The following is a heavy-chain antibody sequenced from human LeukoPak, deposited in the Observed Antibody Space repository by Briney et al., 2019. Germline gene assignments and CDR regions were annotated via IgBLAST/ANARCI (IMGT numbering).Heavy chain of an antibody. CDR3: AKGVGATHDAFDI. V-gene: IGHV3-30*18. Sequence: GGSLRLSCAASGFTFSGYGMHWVRQAPGKGLEWVAVISYDGSNKYYADSVKGRFTMSRDNSRNTLHLQMNSLRAEDTAVYYCAKGVGATHDAFDIWGQGTMVTVSS. J-gene: IGHJ3*02. D-gene: IGHD1-26*01. CDR1: GFTFSGYG. CDR2: ISYDGSNK.